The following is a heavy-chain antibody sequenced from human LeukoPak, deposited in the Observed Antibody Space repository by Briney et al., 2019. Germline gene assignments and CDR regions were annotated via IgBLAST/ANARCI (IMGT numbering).Heavy chain of an antibody. V-gene: IGHV4-34*01. CDR2: INHSGST. CDR3: AGRDTAMVDY. J-gene: IGHJ4*02. D-gene: IGHD5-18*01. CDR1: GGSFSGYY. Sequence: SETLSLTCAVYGGSFSGYYWSWIRQPPGKGLEWIGEINHSGSTNYNPSLKSRVTISVDTSKNQFSLKLSSVTAADTAVYYCAGRDTAMVDYWGRGTLVTVSS.